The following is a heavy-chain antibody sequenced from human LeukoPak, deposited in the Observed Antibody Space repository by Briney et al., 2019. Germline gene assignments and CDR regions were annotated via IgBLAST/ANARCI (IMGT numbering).Heavy chain of an antibody. CDR1: GYTFTGYY. CDR2: ISPNSGGT. Sequence: ASVKVSCKASGYTFTGYYMHWVRQAPGQGLEWMGWISPNSGGTNYAQKFQGRVTMTRDTSISTAYMELSRLRSDDTAVYYCARGLGGYSSGWYNDAFDIWGQGTMVTVPS. CDR3: ARGLGGYSSGWYNDAFDI. V-gene: IGHV1-2*02. J-gene: IGHJ3*02. D-gene: IGHD6-19*01.